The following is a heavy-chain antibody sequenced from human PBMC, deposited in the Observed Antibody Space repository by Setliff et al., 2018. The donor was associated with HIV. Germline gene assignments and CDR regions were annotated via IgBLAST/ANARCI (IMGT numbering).Heavy chain of an antibody. CDR3: ARGTAPRPASVLEFLEWLFPNWFGP. Sequence: EASVKVSCKASGYNFTDYDINWVRQATGQGLEWMGWMNPNNGNTGYAEKFQGRVTMTRDTSISTAYMELSSLRSDDTAVYYCARGTAPRPASVLEFLEWLFPNWFGPWGQGTLVTVSS. D-gene: IGHD3-3*02. J-gene: IGHJ5*02. CDR1: GYNFTDYD. V-gene: IGHV1-8*02. CDR2: MNPNNGNT.